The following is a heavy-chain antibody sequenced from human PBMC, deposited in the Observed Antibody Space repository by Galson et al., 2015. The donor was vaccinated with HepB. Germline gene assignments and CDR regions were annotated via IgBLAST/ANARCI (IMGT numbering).Heavy chain of an antibody. CDR1: GFTFSYYA. Sequence: SLRLSCAASGFTFSYYAMSWVRQAPGKGLEWVSAISGSAGTYYADSVKGRFTISRDNSKNTLYLQMNSLRAEDTAVYYCAKQRGLVKVFDYWGQGTLVTVSS. D-gene: IGHD3-22*01. V-gene: IGHV3-23*01. CDR3: AKQRGLVKVFDY. J-gene: IGHJ4*02. CDR2: ISGSAGT.